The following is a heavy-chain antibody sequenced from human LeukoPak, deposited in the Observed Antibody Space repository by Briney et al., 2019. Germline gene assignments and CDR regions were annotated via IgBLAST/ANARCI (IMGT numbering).Heavy chain of an antibody. D-gene: IGHD5-12*01. CDR2: ISYDGSNK. CDR1: GFTFSTFA. J-gene: IGHJ4*02. CDR3: ARASRGYSGYDASALIDY. V-gene: IGHV3-30-3*01. Sequence: PGRSLRLSCAASGFTFSTFAMHWVRQAPGKGLEWVAVISYDGSNKYYADSVKGRFTISRDNSKNTLHLQMSSLRAEDTAVYYCARASRGYSGYDASALIDYWGQGTLVTVSS.